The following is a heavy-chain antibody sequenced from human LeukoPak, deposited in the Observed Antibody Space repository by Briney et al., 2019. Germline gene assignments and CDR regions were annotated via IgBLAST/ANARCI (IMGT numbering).Heavy chain of an antibody. J-gene: IGHJ4*02. V-gene: IGHV3-21*01. D-gene: IGHD3-3*01. Sequence: PGGSLRLSCAASGFTFSSYSMNWVRQAPGKGLEWVSSISRSSSYIYYADSVKGRFTISRDNAKNSLYLQMNSLRAEDTAVYYCARDPPPYYDLYPFDYWGQGTLVTVSS. CDR1: GFTFSSYS. CDR3: ARDPPPYYDLYPFDY. CDR2: ISRSSSYI.